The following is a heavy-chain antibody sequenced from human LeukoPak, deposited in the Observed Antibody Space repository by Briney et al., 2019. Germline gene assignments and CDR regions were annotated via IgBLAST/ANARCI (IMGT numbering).Heavy chain of an antibody. CDR2: MNPSSGDT. Sequence: WASVKVSCKASGGTFSSYAISWVRQATGQGPEWMGWMNPSSGDTGYAQKFQGRVTFTRDTSTNTAYMELSSLTSEDTAVYFCARDDFGDNGGVPFDHWGQGTLVTVSS. D-gene: IGHD4-17*01. CDR1: GGTFSSYA. J-gene: IGHJ4*02. V-gene: IGHV1-8*03. CDR3: ARDDFGDNGGVPFDH.